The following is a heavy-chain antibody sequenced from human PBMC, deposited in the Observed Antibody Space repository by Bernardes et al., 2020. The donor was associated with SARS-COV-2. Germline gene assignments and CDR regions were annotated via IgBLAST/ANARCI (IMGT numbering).Heavy chain of an antibody. J-gene: IGHJ4*02. Sequence: GESLTLSCQGSGYYFTKFWIAWVRQVPGTGLEWMATIDFSDTYTTYNPSFQGHVTFSLDKPNNTAYVQWSSLRASDTALYYCARIPVDIMSSTFGTFDFWGQGTLVTVS. CDR1: GYYFTKFW. CDR3: ARIPVDIMSSTFGTFDF. D-gene: IGHD3-10*01. V-gene: IGHV5-10-1*01. CDR2: IDFSDTYT.